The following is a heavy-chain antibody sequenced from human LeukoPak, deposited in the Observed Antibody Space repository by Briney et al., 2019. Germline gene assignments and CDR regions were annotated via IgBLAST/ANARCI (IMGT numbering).Heavy chain of an antibody. CDR1: GGSFSGYD. Sequence: SSETLSLTCAVYGGSFSGYDWAWIRQPPGKGLEWIAEINHSGRTNYNPSLESRVTISADTSKNQFQFSLKLSSVTAADTAMYYCARHVGSASSRFDYWGQGTLVTVSS. V-gene: IGHV4-34*01. J-gene: IGHJ4*02. CDR2: INHSGRT. D-gene: IGHD2-2*01. CDR3: ARHVGSASSRFDY.